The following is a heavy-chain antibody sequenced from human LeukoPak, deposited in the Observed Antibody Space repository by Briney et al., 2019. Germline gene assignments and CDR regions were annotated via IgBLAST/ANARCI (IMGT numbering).Heavy chain of an antibody. CDR2: ISGSGGST. D-gene: IGHD5-12*01. Sequence: PGGSLRLSCAASGFTFSSYAMSWVRQAPGKGLEWVSAISGSGGSTYYADSVKGRFTISRDNSKNTLYLQMNSLRAEDTAVYYCAKDPTMSLGGYDSLHYFDYWGQGTLVTVSS. CDR3: AKDPTMSLGGYDSLHYFDY. J-gene: IGHJ4*02. CDR1: GFTFSSYA. V-gene: IGHV3-23*01.